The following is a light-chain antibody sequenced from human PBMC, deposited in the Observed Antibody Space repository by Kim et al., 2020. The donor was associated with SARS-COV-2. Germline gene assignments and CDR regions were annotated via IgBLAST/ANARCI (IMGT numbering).Light chain of an antibody. V-gene: IGLV3-19*01. CDR1: SLGCDF. J-gene: IGLJ2*01. CDR2: GKY. CDR3: NSRDSSGNVV. Sequence: VDLGQRERITCHGDSLGCDFTRWYQQKPGQTPVLGIYGKYNRPSVIPDRVAGSSSGSTASLSIAGAQAEDEADYYCNSRDSSGNVVFGGGTQLTVL.